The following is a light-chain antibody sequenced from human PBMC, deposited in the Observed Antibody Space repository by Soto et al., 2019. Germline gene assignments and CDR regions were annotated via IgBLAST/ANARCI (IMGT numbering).Light chain of an antibody. CDR1: SSDVGGYNH. CDR2: EVS. CDR3: FSYTSSTAYV. V-gene: IGLV2-14*01. J-gene: IGLJ1*01. Sequence: QSVLTQPASVSGSPGQSITISCTGTSSDVGGYNHVSWYQLHPGKAPKLMPYEVSNRPSGVSNRFSGSKSGNTASLTISGLQAEDEADYHCFSYTSSTAYVFGTGTKVTVL.